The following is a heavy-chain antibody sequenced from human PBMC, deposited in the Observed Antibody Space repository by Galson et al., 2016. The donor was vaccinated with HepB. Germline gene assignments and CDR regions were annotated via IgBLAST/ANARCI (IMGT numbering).Heavy chain of an antibody. CDR3: ARDLSRRGGWIDS. J-gene: IGHJ4*02. CDR1: GFTFSDYS. V-gene: IGHV3-7*01. CDR2: IKQDESEK. D-gene: IGHD2-15*01. Sequence: SLRLSCAASGFTFSDYSMNWVRQAPGKGLEWVANIKQDESEKYYVDSVKGRFTISRDNAKNSVSLQMNSLRAEDTAVYYCARDLSRRGGWIDSWGQGTLVTVSS.